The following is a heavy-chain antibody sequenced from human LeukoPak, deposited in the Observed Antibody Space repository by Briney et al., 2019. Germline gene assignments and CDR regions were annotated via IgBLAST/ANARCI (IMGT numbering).Heavy chain of an antibody. CDR2: IYYSGGT. J-gene: IGHJ4*02. V-gene: IGHV4-39*01. CDR1: GGSISSSSYS. Sequence: SETLSLTCTVSGGSISSSSYSWGWIRQPPGKGLEWIGSIYYSGGTYYNPSLKSRVTISVDTSKNQFSLKLSSVTAADTAVYYCASLRDSSGYYYFDYWGQGTLVTVSS. D-gene: IGHD3-22*01. CDR3: ASLRDSSGYYYFDY.